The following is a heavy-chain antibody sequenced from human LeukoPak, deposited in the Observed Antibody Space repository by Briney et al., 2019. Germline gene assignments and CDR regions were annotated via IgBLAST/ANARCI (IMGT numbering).Heavy chain of an antibody. CDR3: ARDLFYSVSGTYYNVGRVFNY. J-gene: IGHJ4*02. CDR2: INPNSGGT. D-gene: IGHD3-10*01. V-gene: IGHV1-2*02. CDR1: GYTFTGYY. Sequence: ASVKVSCKASGYTFTGYYMHWVRQAPGQGLEWMGWINPNSGGTNYAQKFQGRVTMTRDTSITTAYMELTSLRSDDAAVYYCARDLFYSVSGTYYNVGRVFNYWGQGTLVTVSS.